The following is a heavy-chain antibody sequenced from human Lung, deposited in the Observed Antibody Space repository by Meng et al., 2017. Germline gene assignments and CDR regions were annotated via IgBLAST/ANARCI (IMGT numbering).Heavy chain of an antibody. CDR1: GGSFSDYY. V-gene: IGHV4-34*01. D-gene: IGHD4-11*01. J-gene: IGHJ4*02. CDR3: ARGPTTMAHDFDY. Sequence: VQLQQGGPGLLKPSETLSLPCVVSGGSFSDYYWSWIRQPPGKGLEWIGEINHSGSTNYNPSLESRATISVDTSQNNLSLKLSSVTAADSAVYYCARGPTTMAHDFDYWGQGTLVTVSS. CDR2: INHSGST.